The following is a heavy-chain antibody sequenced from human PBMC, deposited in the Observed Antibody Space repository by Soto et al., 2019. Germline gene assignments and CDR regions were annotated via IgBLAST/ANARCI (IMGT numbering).Heavy chain of an antibody. CDR2: IIPIFGTA. CDR1: GGTFSSYA. V-gene: IGHV1-69*01. CDR3: ARVRLAVDMGSYGMDV. Sequence: QVQLVQSGAEVKKPGSSVKVSCKASGGTFSSYAISWVRQAPGQGLEWMGGIIPIFGTANYAQKFQGRVTITADESTSTAYMEVSSLRSEDTAVYYCARVRLAVDMGSYGMDVWGQGTTVTVSS. J-gene: IGHJ6*02. D-gene: IGHD5-12*01.